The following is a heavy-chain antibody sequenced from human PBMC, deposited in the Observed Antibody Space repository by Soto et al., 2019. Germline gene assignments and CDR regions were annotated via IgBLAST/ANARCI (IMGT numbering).Heavy chain of an antibody. CDR3: AKTTASNYDPGYYYYYGMDV. D-gene: IGHD4-4*01. V-gene: IGHV3-23*01. J-gene: IGHJ6*02. Sequence: PGGSLRLSCAAAGFPFSSYAMSLVRQAPGKGLEWVSAISGSGGSTYYADSVKGRFTISRDNSKNTLYLQMNSLRAEDTAVYYCAKTTASNYDPGYYYYYGMDVWGQGTTVTVSS. CDR1: GFPFSSYA. CDR2: ISGSGGST.